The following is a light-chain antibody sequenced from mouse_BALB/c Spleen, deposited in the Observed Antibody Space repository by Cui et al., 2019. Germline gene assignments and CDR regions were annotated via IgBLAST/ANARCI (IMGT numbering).Light chain of an antibody. J-gene: IGKJ1*01. Sequence: QFLLTQSPAIMSTSPEEKVTMTCSCSSSVSYMHWYQQKPGSSPKPWIYVTSNLASGFPARFSGSGSGTSYSLIISSMEAEDAATYYCHQRSSYPLTFGGGTKLEIK. CDR3: HQRSSYPLT. V-gene: IGKV4-69*01. CDR2: VTS. CDR1: SSVSY.